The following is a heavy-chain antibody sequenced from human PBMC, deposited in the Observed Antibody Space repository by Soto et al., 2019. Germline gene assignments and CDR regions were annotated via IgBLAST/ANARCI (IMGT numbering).Heavy chain of an antibody. CDR3: ASTLSYYYDSSGYQFDY. CDR2: IYYSGST. Sequence: SETLSLTCTVSGGSISSGGYYWSWIRQHPGKGLEWIGYIYYSGSTYYNPSLKSRVTISVDTSKNQFSLKLSSVTAADTAVYYCASTLSYYYDSSGYQFDYWGQGTLVPGSS. V-gene: IGHV4-31*03. D-gene: IGHD3-22*01. CDR1: GGSISSGGYY. J-gene: IGHJ4*02.